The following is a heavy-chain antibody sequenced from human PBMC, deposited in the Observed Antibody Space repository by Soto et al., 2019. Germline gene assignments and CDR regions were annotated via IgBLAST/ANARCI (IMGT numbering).Heavy chain of an antibody. CDR3: AQMWFGESWHGRDV. D-gene: IGHD3-10*01. J-gene: IGHJ6*02. V-gene: IGHV1-69*02. Sequence: QLVQSGAEVKRPGSSVKVSCKASGGDFLSYTISWVRQVPGQGPGWMGTIIPILDVAKNAQKFQGRVASTADKATSTVCMELRSLRSDDTAVYYCAQMWFGESWHGRDVWGQGTTITVSS. CDR2: IIPILDVA. CDR1: GGDFLSYT.